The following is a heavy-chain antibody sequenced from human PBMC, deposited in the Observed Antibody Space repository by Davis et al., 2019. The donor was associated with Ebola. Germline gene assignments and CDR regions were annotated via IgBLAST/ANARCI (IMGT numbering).Heavy chain of an antibody. J-gene: IGHJ6*02. CDR3: ARDILGDRGMDV. Sequence: GESLKISCAASGFTFSSHSMNWVRQAPGKGLEWVSSISSSSSYIYYADSVKGRFTISRDNAKNSLYLQMNSLRAEDTAVYYCARDILGDRGMDVWGQGTTVTVSS. CDR1: GFTFSSHS. CDR2: ISSSSSYI. V-gene: IGHV3-21*01. D-gene: IGHD1-26*01.